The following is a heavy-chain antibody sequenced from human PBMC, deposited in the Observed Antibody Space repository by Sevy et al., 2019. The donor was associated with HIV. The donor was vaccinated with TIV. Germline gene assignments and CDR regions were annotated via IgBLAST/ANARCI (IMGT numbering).Heavy chain of an antibody. V-gene: IGHV4-38-2*01. CDR3: ARGVGIVSMLYARFDS. J-gene: IGHJ4*02. CDR1: GYSISTGYY. Sequence: SETLSLTCAVSGYSISTGYYWGWIRQPPGKGLEWIGIIYHSGSTYYNPSLKRRVIISVDTSKNQFSLKLSSVTAADTAVYYCARGVGIVSMLYARFDSWGQGTLVTVSS. CDR2: IYHSGST. D-gene: IGHD2-8*01.